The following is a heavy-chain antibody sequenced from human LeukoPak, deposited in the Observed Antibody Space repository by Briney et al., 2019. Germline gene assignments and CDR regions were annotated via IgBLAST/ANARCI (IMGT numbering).Heavy chain of an antibody. CDR1: GFIFEDYA. CDR3: AKDLLGITMVREPYWDY. V-gene: IGHV3-9*01. Sequence: GGSLRLSCSVSGFIFEDYAMHWVRQVPGKGLEWVSSITWNSGYVAYADSVKGRFTISRDNSKNTLYLQMNSLRAEDTAVYYCAKDLLGITMVREPYWDYWGQGTLVTVSS. J-gene: IGHJ4*02. CDR2: ITWNSGYV. D-gene: IGHD3-10*01.